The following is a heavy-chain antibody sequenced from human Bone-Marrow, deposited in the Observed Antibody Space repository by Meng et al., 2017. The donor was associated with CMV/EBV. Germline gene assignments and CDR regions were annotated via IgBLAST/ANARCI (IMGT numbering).Heavy chain of an antibody. CDR2: IIPILGIA. Sequence: SVKVSCKASGGTFSSYTISWVRQAPGQGLEWMGRIIPILGIANYAQKFQGRVTITADKSTSTAYMELSSLRSEDTAVYYCARDGPGRFLDQTPSGGMDVWGQGTTVTVSS. V-gene: IGHV1-69*04. J-gene: IGHJ6*02. CDR3: ARDGPGRFLDQTPSGGMDV. D-gene: IGHD3/OR15-3a*01. CDR1: GGTFSSYT.